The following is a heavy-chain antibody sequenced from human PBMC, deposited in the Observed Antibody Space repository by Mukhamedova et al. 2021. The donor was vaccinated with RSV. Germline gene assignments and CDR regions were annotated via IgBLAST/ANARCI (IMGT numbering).Heavy chain of an antibody. Sequence: GLEWVSAISGSGGSTYYADSVKGRFTISRDNSNNTLYLQMNSLRAEDTAVYYCAKDIVVVVAALGWFDPWGQGTLVTVSS. V-gene: IGHV3-23*01. CDR2: ISGSGGST. CDR3: AKDIVVVVAALGWFDP. J-gene: IGHJ5*02. D-gene: IGHD2-15*01.